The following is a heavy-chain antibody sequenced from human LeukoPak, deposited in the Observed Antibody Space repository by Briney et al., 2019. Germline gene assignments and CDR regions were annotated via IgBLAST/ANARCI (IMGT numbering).Heavy chain of an antibody. Sequence: GGSLTLSCAASGFTFSSHGVHWLRHAPGKGLVWVSRINSDGSSTSYADSVKGRFTISRDNAKNTLYLQMNSLRAEDTAVYYCARDHDWGQGTVVTVSS. CDR3: ARDHD. CDR1: GFTFSSHG. V-gene: IGHV3-74*01. CDR2: INSDGSST. J-gene: IGHJ3*01.